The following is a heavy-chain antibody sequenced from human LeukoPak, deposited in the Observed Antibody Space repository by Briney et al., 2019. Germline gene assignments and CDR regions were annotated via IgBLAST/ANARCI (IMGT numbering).Heavy chain of an antibody. V-gene: IGHV4-39*01. D-gene: IGHD3-10*01. CDR2: IYYSGRP. Sequence: PSETLSLTWTVSGDSIRSSSNSWGWIRQPTGKGREWIGNIYYSGRPYYNPSLKSRVTMSVDTSKNQFSLKLSSVTAADTAVYYCARVRYGSGSLYYYYYYMDVWGKGTTVTISS. CDR1: GDSIRSSSNS. CDR3: ARVRYGSGSLYYYYYYMDV. J-gene: IGHJ6*03.